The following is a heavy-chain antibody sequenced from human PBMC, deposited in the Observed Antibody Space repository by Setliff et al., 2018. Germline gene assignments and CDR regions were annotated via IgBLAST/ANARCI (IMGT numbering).Heavy chain of an antibody. J-gene: IGHJ4*02. CDR2: ISAYNGNT. V-gene: IGHV1-18*01. D-gene: IGHD3-22*01. CDR3: AREYYYDSSGYYSAPDY. CDR1: GYTFTSYG. Sequence: ASVKVSCKASGYTFTSYGISWVRQAPGQGLEWMGWISAYNGNTNYAQKLQGRVTMTTDTSTSTAYMELRSLRSDDTAVYYCAREYYYDSSGYYSAPDYWGQGTRVTVS.